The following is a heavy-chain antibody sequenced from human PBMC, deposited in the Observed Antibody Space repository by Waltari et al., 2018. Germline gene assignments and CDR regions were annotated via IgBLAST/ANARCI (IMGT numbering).Heavy chain of an antibody. V-gene: IGHV3-49*04. J-gene: IGHJ4*02. CDR3: TRASTHLDFDY. Sequence: EVQLVESGGGLVQPGRSLRLSCTASGFTSGDYAMTWVRQAPGKGLEWVGFIRSKAYGGTTEYAASVKGRFTISRDDSKSIAYLQMNSLKSEDTAVYYCTRASTHLDFDYWGQGTLVTVSS. D-gene: IGHD2-2*01. CDR2: IRSKAYGGTT. CDR1: GFTSGDYA.